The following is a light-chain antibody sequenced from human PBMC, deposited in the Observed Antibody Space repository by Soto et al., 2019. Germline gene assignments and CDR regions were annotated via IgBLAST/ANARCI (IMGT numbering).Light chain of an antibody. J-gene: IGLJ1*01. CDR3: SSWTSGATYV. CDR1: SSEVGAYNY. Sequence: QSALTQPSSVSGSPGQSITISCAGTSSEVGAYNYVSWYQHHPGKANKLMIYDVNNRPSGDSIRFSGSMSGNTASLTISLLQAEDEADYYCSSWTSGATYVFGSGTKVTVL. V-gene: IGLV2-14*03. CDR2: DVN.